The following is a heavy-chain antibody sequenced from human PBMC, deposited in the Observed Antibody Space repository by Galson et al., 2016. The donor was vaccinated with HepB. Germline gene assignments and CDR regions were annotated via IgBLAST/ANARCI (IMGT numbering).Heavy chain of an antibody. CDR2: ISSDSRRK. Sequence: SLRLSCAASGFIFSTYALHWVRQAPGKGLEWVAVISSDSRRKHYADPVKGRFTISRDNSKNTIYLQMNSLRGEDTAVYFCARDRSSSSDYFDYWGQGTLVTVSS. D-gene: IGHD6-6*01. CDR1: GFIFSTYA. V-gene: IGHV3-30*04. CDR3: ARDRSSSSDYFDY. J-gene: IGHJ4*02.